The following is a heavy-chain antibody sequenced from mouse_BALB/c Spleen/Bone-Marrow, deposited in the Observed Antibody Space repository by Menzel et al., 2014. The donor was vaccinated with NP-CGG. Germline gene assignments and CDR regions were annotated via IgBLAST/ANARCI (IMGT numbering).Heavy chain of an antibody. D-gene: IGHD2-4*01. V-gene: IGHV4-1*02. CDR3: ATTMITTLDY. CDR2: LNPDSSTI. Sequence: DVQLQESGGGMAQPGGSLKLSCAASGFDFSINWMSWVRHAPGKVLERTGELNPDSSTINYTPSLKDKFIISRDNAKNTLYLQMSKVRSEDTALYYCATTMITTLDYWGQGTTLTVSS. CDR1: GFDFSINW. J-gene: IGHJ2*01.